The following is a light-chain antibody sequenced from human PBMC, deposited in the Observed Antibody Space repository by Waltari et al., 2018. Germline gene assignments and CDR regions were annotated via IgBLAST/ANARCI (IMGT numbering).Light chain of an antibody. CDR2: AAS. CDR3: QQYGTSPLT. Sequence: EIVLTQSPGTLSLSPGEGATLSCRASQSVSSTYLAWYHQKPGQTPRLLMYAASSRATGIPDRFSGSGSGTDFTHTISRLEPEDFAVYYCQQYGTSPLTFGGGTKVEIK. CDR1: QSVSSTY. V-gene: IGKV3-20*01. J-gene: IGKJ4*01.